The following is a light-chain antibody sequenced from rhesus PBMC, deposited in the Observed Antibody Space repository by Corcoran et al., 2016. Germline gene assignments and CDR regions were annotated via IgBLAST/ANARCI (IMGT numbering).Light chain of an antibody. CDR1: ENVNNY. CDR2: KAS. J-gene: IGKJ2*01. Sequence: DIQMTQSPSSLSASVGDRVTITCRTSENVNNYLNWYQQKPWKAPKLLISKASTLQSGVPSRFSGSGSGTDYTFTISSLQSEDVATYYCQHNYGTPYSFGQGTKVEI. V-gene: IGKV1-74*01. CDR3: QHNYGTPYS.